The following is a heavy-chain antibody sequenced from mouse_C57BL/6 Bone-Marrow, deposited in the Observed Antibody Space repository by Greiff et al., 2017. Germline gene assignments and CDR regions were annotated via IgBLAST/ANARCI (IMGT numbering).Heavy chain of an antibody. D-gene: IGHD1-1*01. V-gene: IGHV14-1*01. CDR3: TSPYYGSSSFAY. Sequence: EVQLQQSGAELVRPGASVKLSCTASGFNIKDYYMHWVQQRPEKGLEWIGRIDPEDGDTEYAPKFKGQATMTADTSSNTSYLQLSSLTAEDTAFYYCTSPYYGSSSFAYWGQGTLVTVSA. J-gene: IGHJ3*01. CDR1: GFNIKDYY. CDR2: IDPEDGDT.